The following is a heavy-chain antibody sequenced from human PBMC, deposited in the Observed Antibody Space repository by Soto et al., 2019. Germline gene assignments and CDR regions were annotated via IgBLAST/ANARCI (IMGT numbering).Heavy chain of an antibody. CDR1: GYSFTSYW. J-gene: IGHJ5*01. D-gene: IGHD3-3*01. V-gene: IGHV5-51*01. Sequence: GESLKISCKGSGYSFTSYWIGWVRQMPGKGLECMGIIYPGDSDTRYSPSFQGQVTISADKSISTAYLQWSSLMASDTAMYYCARHHPPFGVVDKWFVSWGQGTLVTFSS. CDR2: IYPGDSDT. CDR3: ARHHPPFGVVDKWFVS.